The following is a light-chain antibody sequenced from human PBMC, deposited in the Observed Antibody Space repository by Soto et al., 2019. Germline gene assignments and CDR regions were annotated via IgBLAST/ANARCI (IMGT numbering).Light chain of an antibody. V-gene: IGKV3-20*01. CDR1: QSVSTSY. J-gene: IGKJ2*01. CDR3: HQYGTLPYA. CDR2: GAS. Sequence: DIVLTQSPGTLSLSPGDRATLSCRASQSVSTSYLAWYQQKPGQAPRLLIYGASSRATGIPDRFSGSGSGTDFTLTISGLEPEDFAVYYCHQYGTLPYAFGQGTKLQIK.